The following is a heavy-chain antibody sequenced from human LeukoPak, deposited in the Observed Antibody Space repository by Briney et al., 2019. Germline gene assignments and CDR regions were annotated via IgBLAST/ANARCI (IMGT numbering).Heavy chain of an antibody. CDR2: IIPIFGTA. Sequence: SVKVSCKASGGTFSSYAISWVRQAPGQGLEWMGGIIPIFGTANYAQKFQGRVTITADESTSTAYMELSSLRSEDTAVYYCARESRDDSSGYYRVFFDYWGQGTLVTVSS. CDR1: GGTFSSYA. V-gene: IGHV1-69*01. J-gene: IGHJ4*02. D-gene: IGHD3-22*01. CDR3: ARESRDDSSGYYRVFFDY.